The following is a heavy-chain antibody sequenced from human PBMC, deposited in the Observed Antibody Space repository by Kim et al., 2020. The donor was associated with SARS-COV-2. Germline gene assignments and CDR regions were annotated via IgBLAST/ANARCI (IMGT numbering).Heavy chain of an antibody. J-gene: IGHJ5*02. CDR3: ARDVSGSYLSWFDP. D-gene: IGHD1-26*01. Sequence: PSLTNRVTISVDTSKNQFSLKLSSVTAADTGVYYCARDVSGSYLSWFDPWGQGTLVTVSS. V-gene: IGHV4-59*01.